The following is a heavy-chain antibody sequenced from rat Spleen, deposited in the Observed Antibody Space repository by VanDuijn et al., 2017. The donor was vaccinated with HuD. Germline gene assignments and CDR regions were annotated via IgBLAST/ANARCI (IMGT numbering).Heavy chain of an antibody. J-gene: IGHJ3*01. CDR3: ATHGGLYNWFAY. CDR2: ISTSGDNT. V-gene: IGHV5-25*01. Sequence: EVHLVESGGCLVQPGRSLKLSCVVSGFTFSNYDMAWVRQAPTKGLEWVASISTSGDNTYYRDSVKGRFTVSRDDAESTLYLQMDSLRSEDTAAYYCATHGGLYNWFAYWGQGTLVTVSS. CDR1: GFTFSNYD.